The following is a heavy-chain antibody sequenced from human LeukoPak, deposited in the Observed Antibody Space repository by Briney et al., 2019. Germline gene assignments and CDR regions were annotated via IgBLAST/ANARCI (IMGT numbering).Heavy chain of an antibody. CDR3: ARLDVGAFDI. D-gene: IGHD3-16*01. CDR1: GFTFSSYS. CDR2: ISSSSSYI. V-gene: IGHV3-21*01. Sequence: GGSLRLSCAASGFTFSSYSMNWVRQAPGKGLEWASSISSSSSYIYYADSVKGRFTISRDNAKNSLYLQMNSLRAEDTAVYYCARLDVGAFDIWGQGTMVTVSS. J-gene: IGHJ3*02.